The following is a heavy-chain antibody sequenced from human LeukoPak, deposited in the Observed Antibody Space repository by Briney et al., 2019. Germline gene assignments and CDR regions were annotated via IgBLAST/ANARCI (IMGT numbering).Heavy chain of an antibody. J-gene: IGHJ4*02. CDR3: ARQDNYYFDY. CDR1: GGSISSSTYY. CDR2: IYYSGTT. Sequence: PSETLSLTCTGSGGSISSSTYYWGWIRQPPGKGLEWIGSIYYSGTTYYNPSLKSRVTISVDMSKKQFSLKLSSVTAADTAVYYCARQDNYYFDYWGQGILVTVSS. D-gene: IGHD1-20*01. V-gene: IGHV4-39*01.